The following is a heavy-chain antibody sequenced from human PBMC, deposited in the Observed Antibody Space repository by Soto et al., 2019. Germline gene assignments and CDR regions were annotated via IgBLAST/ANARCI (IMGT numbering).Heavy chain of an antibody. CDR2: IWYDGSNK. D-gene: IGHD6-13*01. CDR1: GFTFSSYA. J-gene: IGHJ6*02. Sequence: QVQLVESGGGVVQPGRSLRLSCAASGFTFSSYAMHRVRQAPGKGLEWVAVIWYDGSNKYYADSMKGRFTISRDNSKNTLYLQMNSLRAEDTAVYYCARREAEAGTFNGMDVWGQGTTVTVSS. CDR3: ARREAEAGTFNGMDV. V-gene: IGHV3-33*01.